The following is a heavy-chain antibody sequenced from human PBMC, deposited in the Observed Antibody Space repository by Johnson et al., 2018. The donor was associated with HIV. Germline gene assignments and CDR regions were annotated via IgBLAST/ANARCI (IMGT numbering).Heavy chain of an antibody. CDR3: TTDLIVVIPIGAFDV. D-gene: IGHD2-21*01. J-gene: IGHJ3*01. CDR1: GFSFTKAW. CDR2: IKSKRDGGTT. V-gene: IGHV3-15*01. Sequence: VQLVESGGGCAKPGGSLRLSCAVSGFSFTKAWMSWVRQAPGKGLEWVGQIKSKRDGGTTDYAAPVKGRFSISRDDSKSTVYLQMNSLKTEDPAVYYCTTDLIVVIPIGAFDVWGQGTTVTVSS.